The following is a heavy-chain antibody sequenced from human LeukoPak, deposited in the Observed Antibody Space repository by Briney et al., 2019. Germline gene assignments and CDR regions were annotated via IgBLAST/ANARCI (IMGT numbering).Heavy chain of an antibody. Sequence: PGGSLRLSCAASGFTFDDYAMHWVRQAPGKGLEWVSGISWNSGSIGYADSVKGRFTIPRDNAKNSLYLQMNSLRAEDTAVYYCARDNYDFWSGYYTWGQGTLVTVSS. D-gene: IGHD3-3*01. CDR3: ARDNYDFWSGYYT. CDR1: GFTFDDYA. V-gene: IGHV3-9*01. J-gene: IGHJ5*02. CDR2: ISWNSGSI.